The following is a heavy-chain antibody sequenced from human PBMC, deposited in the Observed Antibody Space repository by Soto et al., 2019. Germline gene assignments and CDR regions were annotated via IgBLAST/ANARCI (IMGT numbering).Heavy chain of an antibody. V-gene: IGHV1-46*01. J-gene: IGHJ6*02. CDR3: AYVRGILYKKGGGMDV. CDR2: TNPSGGST. CDR1: GYTFTSYY. Sequence: QVQLVQSGAEVTKPGASVKVSCKASGYTFTSYYMHWVRQAPGQGLEWMGITNPSGGSTSYAQKFQGRVTLTRDTSTSRVYMGLCSVISEDTAVYYCAYVRGILYKKGGGMDVWGQGTTVTVSS. D-gene: IGHD2-8*01.